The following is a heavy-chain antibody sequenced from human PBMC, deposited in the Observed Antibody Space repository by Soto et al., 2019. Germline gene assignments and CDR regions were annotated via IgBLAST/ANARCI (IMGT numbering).Heavy chain of an antibody. CDR3: ARALDYDFWGGRNWFDP. CDR2: VYYTGII. CDR1: GGSITDNY. D-gene: IGHD3-3*01. Sequence: QVQLQQSGPGLVKPSETLSLTCTVSGGSITDNYWGWIRQSPGKGLEWIGYVYYTGIINYNPSLTRRVSISLDTSKNQFSLKLDSVTAADTAVYYCARALDYDFWGGRNWFDPWGQGTQVTVSS. V-gene: IGHV4-59*01. J-gene: IGHJ5*02.